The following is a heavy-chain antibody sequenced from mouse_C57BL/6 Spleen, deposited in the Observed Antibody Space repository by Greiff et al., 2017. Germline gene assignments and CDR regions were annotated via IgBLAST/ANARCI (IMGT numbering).Heavy chain of an antibody. CDR1: GFSFNTYA. J-gene: IGHJ3*01. V-gene: IGHV10-1*01. CDR3: VRPYYDGPWFAY. CDR2: IRSKSNNYAT. Sequence: EVKVVESGGGLVQPKGSLKLSCAASGFSFNTYAMNWVRQAPGKGLEWVARIRSKSNNYATYYADSVKDRFTISRDDSESMLYLQMNNLKTEDTAMYYCVRPYYDGPWFAYWGQGTLVTVSA. D-gene: IGHD1-1*01.